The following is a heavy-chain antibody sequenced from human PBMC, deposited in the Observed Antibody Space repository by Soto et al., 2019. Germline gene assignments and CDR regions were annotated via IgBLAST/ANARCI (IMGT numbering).Heavy chain of an antibody. CDR1: GFTFSSYG. V-gene: IGHV3-30*18. CDR3: AKVTPYSYGPFYYYGMDV. CDR2: ISYDGSNK. J-gene: IGHJ6*02. Sequence: QVQLVESGGGVVQPGRSLRLSCAASGFTFSSYGMHWVRQAPGKGLEWVAVISYDGSNKYYADSVKGRFTISRDNSKNTLYLQMNSLRAEDTAVYYCAKVTPYSYGPFYYYGMDVWGQGTTVTVSS. D-gene: IGHD5-18*01.